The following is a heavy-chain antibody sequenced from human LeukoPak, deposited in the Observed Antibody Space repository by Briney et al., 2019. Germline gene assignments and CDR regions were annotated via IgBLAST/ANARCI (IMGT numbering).Heavy chain of an antibody. CDR2: ISVSGGVT. CDR3: AKGFDFWRGLYYFDH. J-gene: IGHJ4*02. D-gene: IGHD3-3*01. V-gene: IGHV3-23*01. CDR1: GITFTDHG. Sequence: PGRSLRLSCAASGITFTDHGLSWVRQAPGKGLVWVSSISVSGGVTLYADSVKGRFVISRDNSRSRVYLEMNRLRAEDTAVYYCAKGFDFWRGLYYFDHWGQGTLVTVSS.